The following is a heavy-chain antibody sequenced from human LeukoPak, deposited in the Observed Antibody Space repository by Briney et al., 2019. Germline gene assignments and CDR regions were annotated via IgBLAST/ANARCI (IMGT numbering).Heavy chain of an antibody. J-gene: IGHJ6*02. V-gene: IGHV3-33*01. D-gene: IGHD6-19*01. CDR2: IWYDGSNK. CDR3: ARVRPYSSGWYHGMDV. CDR1: GFTFSSYG. Sequence: GRSLRLSCAASGFTFSSYGMHWVRQAPGKGLEWVAVIWYDGSNKYYADSVKGRFTISRDNSKNTLYLQMNSLRAEDTAVYYCARVRPYSSGWYHGMDVWGQGTTVTVSS.